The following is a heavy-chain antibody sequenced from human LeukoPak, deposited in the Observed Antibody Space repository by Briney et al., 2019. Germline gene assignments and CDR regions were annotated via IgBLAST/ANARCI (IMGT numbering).Heavy chain of an antibody. V-gene: IGHV1-69*13. D-gene: IGHD5-12*01. J-gene: IGHJ4*02. CDR2: IIPIFGTA. CDR1: GGTFSSYA. Sequence: SVKVSCKASGGTFSSYAISWVRQAPGQGLEWMGGIIPIFGTANYAQKFQGRVTITADESTSTAYMELSSLRSEDTAVYYCARDVVYSGYDWGFDYWGQGTLVTVSS. CDR3: ARDVVYSGYDWGFDY.